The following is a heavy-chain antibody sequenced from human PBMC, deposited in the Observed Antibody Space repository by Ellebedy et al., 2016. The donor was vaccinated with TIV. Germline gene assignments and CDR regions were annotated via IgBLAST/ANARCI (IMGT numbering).Heavy chain of an antibody. J-gene: IGHJ4*02. CDR3: VRSLGTTILFYFHY. CDR2: IRSSGSA. D-gene: IGHD1-26*01. V-gene: IGHV4-4*09. Sequence: MPSETLSLTCTISHGSFSSYYWSWIRQSPGKGLEWIGSIRSSGSANYNHALKSRVITSIAMSKNQFSLKLSSVTAADTAVYYCVRSLGTTILFYFHYWGQGTLVTVSS. CDR1: HGSFSSYY.